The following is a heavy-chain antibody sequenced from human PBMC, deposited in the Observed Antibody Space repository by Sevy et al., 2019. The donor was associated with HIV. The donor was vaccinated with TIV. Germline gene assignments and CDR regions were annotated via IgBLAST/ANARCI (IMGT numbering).Heavy chain of an antibody. Sequence: ASVKVSCKVSGYTLTELSMHWVRQAPGKGLEWMGSFDPEYGETIYAQNFQGRVTMTEDRSTDTAYMELSSLRSEDTAVYYCATTKDYYDSSGYPFDYWGQGTLVTVSS. CDR2: FDPEYGET. CDR3: ATTKDYYDSSGYPFDY. V-gene: IGHV1-24*01. J-gene: IGHJ4*02. CDR1: GYTLTELS. D-gene: IGHD3-22*01.